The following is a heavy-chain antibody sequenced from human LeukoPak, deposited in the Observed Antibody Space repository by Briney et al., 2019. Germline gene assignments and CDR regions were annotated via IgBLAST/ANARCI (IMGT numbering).Heavy chain of an antibody. J-gene: IGHJ4*02. D-gene: IGHD2-21*01. CDR2: ISSSGSNT. CDR3: VTDLVIKGYFDY. CDR1: EFTYG. Sequence: GGSLRLSCAASEFTYGMNWVRQAPGKGLECVSAISSSGSNTYYADSVKGRFTISRDNSKNTLYLQMNSLRAEDTAVYYCVTDLVIKGYFDYWGQGALVTVSS. V-gene: IGHV3-23*01.